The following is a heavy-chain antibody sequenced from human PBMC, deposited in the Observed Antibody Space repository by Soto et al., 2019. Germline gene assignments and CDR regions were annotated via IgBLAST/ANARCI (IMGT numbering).Heavy chain of an antibody. D-gene: IGHD3-10*01. CDR3: ARGGPMVRETKFDY. CDR2: INHTGGT. CDR1: GWSVNGYY. J-gene: IGHJ4*02. V-gene: IGHV4-34*01. Sequence: XETLSLTCAVYGWSVNGYYWNWIRQPPGKGLEWIGEINHTGGTHYNPSLKSRVTMSVDTSKNQFSLRLSSVTAADTAVYYCARGGPMVRETKFDYWGQGTLVTVSS.